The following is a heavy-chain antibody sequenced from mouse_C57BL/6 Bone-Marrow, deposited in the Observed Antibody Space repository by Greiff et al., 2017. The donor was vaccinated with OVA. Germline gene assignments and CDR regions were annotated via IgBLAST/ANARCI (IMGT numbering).Heavy chain of an antibody. Sequence: VQLQQSGAELARPGASVKLSCKASGYTFTSYGISWVKQRTGQGLEWIGEIYPRSGNTYYNEKFKGKATLTADKSSSTAYMELRSLTSEDSAVYFCARSYYSNYDRNWYFDVWGTGTTVTVSS. CDR3: ARSYYSNYDRNWYFDV. V-gene: IGHV1-81*01. CDR2: IYPRSGNT. D-gene: IGHD2-5*01. CDR1: GYTFTSYG. J-gene: IGHJ1*03.